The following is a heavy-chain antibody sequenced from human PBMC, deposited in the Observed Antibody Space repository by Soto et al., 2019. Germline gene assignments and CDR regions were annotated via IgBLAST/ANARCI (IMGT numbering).Heavy chain of an antibody. CDR2: IYYSGST. V-gene: IGHV4-59*08. J-gene: IGHJ4*02. CDR3: ARHWRFAEPPEF. Sequence: SETLSLTCTVSGGSVSSYYWSWIRQPPGKGLEWIGYIYYSGSTNYNPSLKSRLTISLDTPKNQFSLKLSSVTAADTAVYFCARHWRFAEPPEFWGRGTLVTVSS. CDR1: GGSVSSYY.